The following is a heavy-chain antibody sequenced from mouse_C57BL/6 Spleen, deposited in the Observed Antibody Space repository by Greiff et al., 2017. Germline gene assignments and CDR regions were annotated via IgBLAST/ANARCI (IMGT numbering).Heavy chain of an antibody. CDR3: AREAIITTDWYFDV. CDR2: ISYEGSN. J-gene: IGHJ1*03. V-gene: IGHV3-6*01. Sequence: EVKLQESGPGLVKPSQSLSLTCSVTGYSITSGYYWNWIRQFPGNKLEWMGYISYEGSNNYNPSLKNRISITRDTSKNQFFLKLNSVTTEDTATYYCAREAIITTDWYFDVWGTGTTVTVSS. D-gene: IGHD1-1*01. CDR1: GYSITSGYY.